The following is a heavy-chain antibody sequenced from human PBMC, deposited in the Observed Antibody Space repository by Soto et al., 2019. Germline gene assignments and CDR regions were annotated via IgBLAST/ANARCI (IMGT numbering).Heavy chain of an antibody. D-gene: IGHD3-22*01. Sequence: QVQLVQSGAEVKKPGSSVKVSCKASGGTFSNYALDWVRQAPGQGLEWMGGIIPIFGTVRHAQNFQGRVTVTADESTATAYMELSSLRYEDTAMYYCAPCGKRYYSDHSGCRWGQGTLVAVSA. CDR3: APCGKRYYSDHSGCR. CDR1: GGTFSNYA. CDR2: IIPIFGTV. V-gene: IGHV1-69*12. J-gene: IGHJ1*01.